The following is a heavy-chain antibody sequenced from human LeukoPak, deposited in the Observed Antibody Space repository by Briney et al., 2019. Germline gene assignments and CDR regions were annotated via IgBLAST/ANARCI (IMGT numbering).Heavy chain of an antibody. D-gene: IGHD2-15*01. V-gene: IGHV1-69*04. CDR2: IIPILGIA. J-gene: IGHJ4*02. CDR3: ARVLLVVAADY. CDR1: GGXFSSYA. Sequence: ASVKVSCRASGGXFSSYAMSWVRQAPGQGLEWMGRIIPILGIANYAQKFQGRVTITADKSTSTAYMELSSLRSEDTAVYYCARVLLVVAADYWGQGTLVTVSS.